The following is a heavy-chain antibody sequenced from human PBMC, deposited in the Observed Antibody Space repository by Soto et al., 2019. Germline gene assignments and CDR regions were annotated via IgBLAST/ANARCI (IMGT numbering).Heavy chain of an antibody. V-gene: IGHV4-30-4*01. J-gene: IGHJ4*02. CDR2: VFYSGAT. D-gene: IGHD3-10*01. CDR1: GGPIKTGDYY. Sequence: PSETLSLTCNVSGGPIKTGDYYWNWIRQPPGKGLEWIGYVFYSGATNYSPSLKSRAAISMDTSKNQFSLSLTSVTAADTAVYYCARAGFSYGHLLFWGQGSRVTVS. CDR3: ARAGFSYGHLLF.